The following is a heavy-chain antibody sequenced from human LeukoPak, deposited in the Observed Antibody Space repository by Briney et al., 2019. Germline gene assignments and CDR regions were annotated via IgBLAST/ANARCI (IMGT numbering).Heavy chain of an antibody. CDR2: IYHSGST. CDR1: GGSISSYY. CDR3: ARRDGRSTSFDY. Sequence: SETLSLTCTVSGGSISSYYWSWIRQPPGKGLEWIGYIYHSGSTNCNPSLKSRVTISVDMSKNQFSLKLTSVTAADTAVYYCARRDGRSTSFDYWGQGTLVTVSS. J-gene: IGHJ4*02. V-gene: IGHV4-59*01. D-gene: IGHD2-2*01.